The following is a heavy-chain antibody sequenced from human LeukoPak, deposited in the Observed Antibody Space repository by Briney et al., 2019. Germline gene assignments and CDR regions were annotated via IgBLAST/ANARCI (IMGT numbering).Heavy chain of an antibody. CDR1: GGSISSSSYY. CDR2: IYYSGST. CDR3: ARFNSGSYQHYFDY. D-gene: IGHD1-26*01. J-gene: IGHJ4*02. Sequence: SETLSLTCTVSGGSISSSSYYWGWIRQPPGKGLEWIGSIYYSGSTYYNPSLKSRVTIAVDTSKNQFSLKLSSVTAADTAVYYCARFNSGSYQHYFDYWGQGTLVTVSS. V-gene: IGHV4-39*07.